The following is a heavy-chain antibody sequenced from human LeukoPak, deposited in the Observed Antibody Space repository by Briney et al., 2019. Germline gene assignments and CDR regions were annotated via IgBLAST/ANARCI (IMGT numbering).Heavy chain of an antibody. D-gene: IGHD4-17*01. V-gene: IGHV3-48*01. CDR3: ARGGLRGDC. CDR2: ISSSSGTI. Sequence: PGGSLRLSCAASGFTFSSYSMNWVRQAPGKGLEWVSYISSSSGTIYYADSVKGRFTISRDNAENSLYLQMSSLRAEDTAVYYCARGGLRGDCWGQGTLVTVSS. J-gene: IGHJ4*02. CDR1: GFTFSSYS.